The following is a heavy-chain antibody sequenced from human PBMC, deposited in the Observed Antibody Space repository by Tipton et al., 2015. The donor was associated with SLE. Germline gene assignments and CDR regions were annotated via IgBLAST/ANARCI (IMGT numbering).Heavy chain of an antibody. CDR1: GGSISSYY. CDR3: ARHGAVLGWFDP. J-gene: IGHJ5*02. V-gene: IGHV4-59*08. CDR2: IYYSGST. D-gene: IGHD1-1*01. Sequence: TLSLTCAVYGGSISSYYWSWIRQPPGKGLEWIGYIYYSGSTNYNPSLKSRVTISVDTSKNQFSLKLSSVTAADTAVYYCARHGAVLGWFDPWGQGTLVTVSS.